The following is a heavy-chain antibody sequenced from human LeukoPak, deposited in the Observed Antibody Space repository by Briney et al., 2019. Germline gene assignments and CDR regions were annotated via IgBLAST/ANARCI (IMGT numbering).Heavy chain of an antibody. CDR2: ISSSGSTI. CDR3: ARPVYDAFDI. CDR1: GFTFSSYE. Sequence: GGSLRLSCAASGFTFSSYEMNWVRQAPGKGLEWVSYISSSGSTIYYADSVKGRFTISRDNAKNSLYLQMNSLRAEDTAVYYCARPVYDAFDIWGRGTMVTVSS. D-gene: IGHD1-14*01. V-gene: IGHV3-48*03. J-gene: IGHJ3*02.